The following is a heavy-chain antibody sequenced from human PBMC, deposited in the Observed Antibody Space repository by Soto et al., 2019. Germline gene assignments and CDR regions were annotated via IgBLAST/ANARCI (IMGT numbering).Heavy chain of an antibody. CDR3: ARGGRTPCQLRFLEWSLFSYYMDV. D-gene: IGHD3-3*01. CDR2: MNPNSGNT. Sequence: GASVKVSCKASGYTFTSYDINWVRQATGHGLEWMGWMNPNSGNTGYAQKFQGRVTMTRNTSISTAYMELSSLRSEDTAVYYCARGGRTPCQLRFLEWSLFSYYMDVWGKGTTVTVSS. J-gene: IGHJ6*03. V-gene: IGHV1-8*01. CDR1: GYTFTSYD.